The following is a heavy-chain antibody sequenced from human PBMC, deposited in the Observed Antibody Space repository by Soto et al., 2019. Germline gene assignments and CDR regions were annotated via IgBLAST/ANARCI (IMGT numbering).Heavy chain of an antibody. CDR3: ARAQSDYWYYFDY. D-gene: IGHD3-3*01. CDR2: IYYSGST. J-gene: IGHJ4*02. CDR1: GGYIITYY. Sequence: SETLSLTCTVSGGYIITYYWGWIRQSPCKGLEWIGYIYYSGSTNYNPSLKSRVTISVDTSKNQFSLKLSSVTAADTAVYYCARAQSDYWYYFDYWGQGTLVTVSS. V-gene: IGHV4-59*01.